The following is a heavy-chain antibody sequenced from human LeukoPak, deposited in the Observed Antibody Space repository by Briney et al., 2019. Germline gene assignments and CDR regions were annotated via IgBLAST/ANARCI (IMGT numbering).Heavy chain of an antibody. Sequence: GGSLRLSCAASGFTFSSYWMHWVRQAPGKGLVWVSRINSDGSSTSYADSVKGRFTISRDNAKNTLYLQMNSLRAEDTAVYYCARGERIAEGFRFDPWGQGTLVTVSS. V-gene: IGHV3-74*01. D-gene: IGHD6-13*01. CDR1: GFTFSSYW. J-gene: IGHJ5*02. CDR2: INSDGSST. CDR3: ARGERIAEGFRFDP.